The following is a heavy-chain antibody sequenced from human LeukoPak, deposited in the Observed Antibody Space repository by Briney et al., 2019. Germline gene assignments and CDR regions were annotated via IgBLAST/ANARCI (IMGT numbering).Heavy chain of an antibody. Sequence: ASVKVSCKASGYTFTGYYMHWVRQAPGQGLEWMGRINPNSGGTNYAQKFQGRVTMTRDTSISTAYMEPSRLRSDDTAVYYCARLDYGGTEYFQHWGQGTLVTVSS. CDR2: INPNSGGT. CDR1: GYTFTGYY. CDR3: ARLDYGGTEYFQH. D-gene: IGHD4-23*01. V-gene: IGHV1-2*06. J-gene: IGHJ1*01.